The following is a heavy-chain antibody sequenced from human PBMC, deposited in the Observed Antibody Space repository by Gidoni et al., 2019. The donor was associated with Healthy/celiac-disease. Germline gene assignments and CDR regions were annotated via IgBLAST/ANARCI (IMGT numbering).Heavy chain of an antibody. V-gene: IGHV3-21*01. D-gene: IGHD2-2*01. Sequence: EVQLVESGGGLVKPGGSLRLSCAASGFTFSSYSMNWVRQAPGKGLEWVSSISSSSSYIYYADSVKGRFTISRDNAKNSLYLQMNSLRAEDTAVYYCARGYCSSTSCDVAFDIWGQGTMVTVSS. CDR1: GFTFSSYS. CDR3: ARGYCSSTSCDVAFDI. J-gene: IGHJ3*02. CDR2: ISSSSSYI.